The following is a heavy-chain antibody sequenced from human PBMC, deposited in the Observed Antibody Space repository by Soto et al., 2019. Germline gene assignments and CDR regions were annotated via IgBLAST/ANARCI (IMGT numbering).Heavy chain of an antibody. CDR3: VKVPIAVAPGSWFDP. Sequence: GGSLSLSCSASGFTFSSYAMHWVRQAPGKGLEYVSAISSNGGSTYYADSVKGRFTISRDNSKNTLYLQMSSLRAEDTAVYYCVKVPIAVAPGSWFDPWGQGTLVTVSS. CDR2: ISSNGGST. V-gene: IGHV3-64D*08. J-gene: IGHJ5*02. D-gene: IGHD6-19*01. CDR1: GFTFSSYA.